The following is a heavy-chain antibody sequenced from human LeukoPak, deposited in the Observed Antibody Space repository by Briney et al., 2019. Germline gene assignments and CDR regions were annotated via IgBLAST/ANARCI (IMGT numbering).Heavy chain of an antibody. CDR1: GFTFDDYA. V-gene: IGHV3-9*01. J-gene: IGHJ6*04. CDR3: ARLAVVAATARYYYGMDV. CDR2: ISWNSGSI. D-gene: IGHD2-15*01. Sequence: PGRSLRLSCAASGFTFDDYAMHWVRQAPGKGLEWVSGISWNSGSIGYADSVKGRFTISRDNAKNSLYLQMNSLRAEDTAVYYCARLAVVAATARYYYGMDVWGKGTTVTVSS.